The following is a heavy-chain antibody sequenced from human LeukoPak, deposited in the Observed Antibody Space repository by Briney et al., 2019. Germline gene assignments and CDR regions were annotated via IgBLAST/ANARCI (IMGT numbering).Heavy chain of an antibody. J-gene: IGHJ4*02. Sequence: PGGSLRLSCAASGFTFSSYEMNWVRQAPGKGLEWVSYISSSGSTMYYADSVKGRFTISRDNSKNTLFLQMNSLRAEDTAVYYCAKSLYRSGWSVDYWGQGTLVTVSS. V-gene: IGHV3-48*03. CDR2: ISSSGSTM. CDR3: AKSLYRSGWSVDY. CDR1: GFTFSSYE. D-gene: IGHD6-19*01.